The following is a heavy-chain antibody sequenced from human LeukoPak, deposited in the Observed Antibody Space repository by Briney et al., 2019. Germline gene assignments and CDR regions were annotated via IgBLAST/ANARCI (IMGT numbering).Heavy chain of an antibody. D-gene: IGHD3-10*01. J-gene: IGHJ6*03. CDR1: GGSYSGYY. V-gene: IGHV4-34*01. CDR3: ARLLGVIRGFRYMDV. CDR2: IYYSGST. Sequence: TSETLSLTCAVYGGSYSGYYWGWIRQPPGKGLEWIGTIYYSGSTYYKPSLKSRVTISVDTPKNQFSLKLSSVTAADTAVYYCARLLGVIRGFRYMDVWGKGTTVTISS.